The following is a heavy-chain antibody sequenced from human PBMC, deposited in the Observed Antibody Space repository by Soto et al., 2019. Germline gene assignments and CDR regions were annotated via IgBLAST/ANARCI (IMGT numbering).Heavy chain of an antibody. CDR3: VRYDGKTLDY. V-gene: IGHV5-51*01. D-gene: IGHD3-10*01. CDR1: GFSLNTYW. Sequence: GESLKISCKASGFSLNTYWIGWVRQMPGKGLEWMGIIYPGDSDTTYSPSFQGQVTISADKSISTAYLQWSSLRASDTAMYYCVRYDGKTLDYWGQGTPVTVSS. CDR2: IYPGDSDT. J-gene: IGHJ4*02.